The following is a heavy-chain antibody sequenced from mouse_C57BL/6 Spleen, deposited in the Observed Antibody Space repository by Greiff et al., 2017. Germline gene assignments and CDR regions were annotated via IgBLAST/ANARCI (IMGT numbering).Heavy chain of an antibody. J-gene: IGHJ4*01. CDR3: SYYYGSSGY. CDR1: GYTFTSYW. V-gene: IGHV1-74*01. CDR2: IHPSDSDT. Sequence: QVHVKQPGAELVKPGASVTVSCKASGYTFTSYWMHLVKQRPGQGLEWIGRIHPSDSDTNYNQKFKGKATLTVDKSSSTAYMQLSSLTSEDSAVYYGSYYYGSSGYWGQGTSVTVSS. D-gene: IGHD1-1*01.